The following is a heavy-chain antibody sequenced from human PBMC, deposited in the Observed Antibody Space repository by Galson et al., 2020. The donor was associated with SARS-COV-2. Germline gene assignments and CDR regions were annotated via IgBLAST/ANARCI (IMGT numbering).Heavy chain of an antibody. J-gene: IGHJ6*02. Sequence: GESLKISCAASGFTFNNAWMSWVRQAPGKGLEWVGRIRSKTDGGTTDYAAPVKGRFTISRDDSQNTLYLQMNSLKTEDTAVYYCAKDGWYDSVFGMDVWGQGTTVTVSS. V-gene: IGHV3-15*01. CDR3: AKDGWYDSVFGMDV. CDR1: GFTFNNAW. CDR2: IRSKTDGGTT. D-gene: IGHD1-1*01.